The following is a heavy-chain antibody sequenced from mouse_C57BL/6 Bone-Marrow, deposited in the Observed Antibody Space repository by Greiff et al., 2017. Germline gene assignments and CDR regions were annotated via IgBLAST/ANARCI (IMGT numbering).Heavy chain of an antibody. J-gene: IGHJ2*01. CDR2: IDPENGDT. V-gene: IGHV14-4*01. CDR3: TTGLRRGFYYFDY. CDR1: GFNIKDDY. Sequence: VQLKESGAELVRPGASVKLSCTASGFNIKDDYMHWVKQRPEQGLEWIGWIDPENGDTEYASKFQGKATITADTSSNTAYLQLSSLTSEDTAVYYCTTGLRRGFYYFDYWGQGTTLTVSS. D-gene: IGHD2-4*01.